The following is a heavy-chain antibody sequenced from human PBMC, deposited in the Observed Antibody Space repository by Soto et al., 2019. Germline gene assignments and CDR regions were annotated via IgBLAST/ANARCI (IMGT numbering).Heavy chain of an antibody. V-gene: IGHV3-21*01. D-gene: IGHD6-19*01. Sequence: EVQLVESGGGLVKPGGSLRLSCAASGFTFSSYSMNWVRQAPGKGLEWVSSISSSSSYIYYADSVKGRFTISRDNAKNSLYLQMNSLRDEDTDVYYCARRIAVAGNLDYWGQGTLVTVSS. CDR3: ARRIAVAGNLDY. CDR2: ISSSSSYI. CDR1: GFTFSSYS. J-gene: IGHJ4*02.